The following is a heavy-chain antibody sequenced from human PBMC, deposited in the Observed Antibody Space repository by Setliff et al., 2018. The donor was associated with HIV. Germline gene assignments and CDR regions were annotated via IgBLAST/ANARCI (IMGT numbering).Heavy chain of an antibody. CDR2: ISAYNGNT. J-gene: IGHJ4*02. CDR3: ARGGTGRPRPIDY. CDR1: GYTFTIYD. D-gene: IGHD7-27*01. Sequence: ASVKVSCKASGYTFTIYDITWVRQAPGQGLEWMGWISAYNGNTNYAQRLHDRVTMTTDTSTSTVYMELRSLRSDDTAVYYCARGGTGRPRPIDYWGQGTLVTVSS. V-gene: IGHV1-18*01.